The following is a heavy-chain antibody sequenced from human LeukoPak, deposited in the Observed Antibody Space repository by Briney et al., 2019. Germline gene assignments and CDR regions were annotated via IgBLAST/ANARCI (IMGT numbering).Heavy chain of an antibody. Sequence: PSETLSLTCTVSGVSISSYYWSWIRQPPGKGLECIGYIYISGDTNYNPSLKSRVTMSLDTSKNQLSLKLSSLTAADTAVYYCARGARLFDSWGQGTLVTVSS. CDR1: GVSISSYY. V-gene: IGHV4-4*09. CDR2: IYISGDT. D-gene: IGHD3-16*01. CDR3: ARGARLFDS. J-gene: IGHJ4*02.